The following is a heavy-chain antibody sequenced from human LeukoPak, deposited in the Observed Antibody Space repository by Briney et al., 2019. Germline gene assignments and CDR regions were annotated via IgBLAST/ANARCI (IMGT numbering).Heavy chain of an antibody. CDR3: ARVPSYYHGSESPYFFDY. CDR1: GFSVSNNF. D-gene: IGHD3-10*01. CDR2: IYNAGDT. J-gene: IGHJ4*02. V-gene: IGHV3-53*01. Sequence: GGSLRLSCVVSGFSVSNNFMSWVRQAPGKGLEWVSVIYNAGDTYYADSVKGRFTISRDNSTNSLYLQLNNLKAEDTAVYSCARVPSYYHGSESPYFFDYWGQGALVTVST.